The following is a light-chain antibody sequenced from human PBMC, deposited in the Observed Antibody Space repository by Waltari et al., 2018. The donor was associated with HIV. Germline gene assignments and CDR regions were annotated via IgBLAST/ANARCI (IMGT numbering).Light chain of an antibody. CDR3: CSYAGSSTFVV. V-gene: IGLV2-23*02. Sequence: QSALTQPASVSGSPGQSITISCTGTSSDVGSYYLVSWYQQHPGKAPNPMIYEVSKRPSGVSNRFSGSKSGNTASLTISGLQAEDEADYYCCSYAGSSTFVVFGGGTKLTVL. J-gene: IGLJ2*01. CDR2: EVS. CDR1: SSDVGSYYL.